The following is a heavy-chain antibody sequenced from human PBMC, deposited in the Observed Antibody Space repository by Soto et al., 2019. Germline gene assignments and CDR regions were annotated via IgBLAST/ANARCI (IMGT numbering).Heavy chain of an antibody. J-gene: IGHJ4*02. CDR2: ISSSSSYI. V-gene: IGHV3-21*01. CDR1: GFTFSSYS. CDR3: ARDLFDWLSTETYYFDY. Sequence: GGSLRLSCAASGFTFSSYSMNWVRQAPGKGLEWVSSISSSSSYIYYADSVKGRFTISRDNAKNSLYLQMNSLRAEDTAVYYCARDLFDWLSTETYYFDYWGQGTLVTVS. D-gene: IGHD3-9*01.